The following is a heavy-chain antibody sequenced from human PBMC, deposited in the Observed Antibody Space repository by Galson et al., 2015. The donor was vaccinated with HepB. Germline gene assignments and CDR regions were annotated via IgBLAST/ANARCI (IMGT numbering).Heavy chain of an antibody. CDR3: ARDLNQGGELDY. Sequence: SLRLSCAASGFTVITNYMSWVRQAPGKGLEWVALISHDGDDEYYTDSVKGRFTISRDNSKNTLFLQMNSLRAEDAAVYYCARDLNQGGELDYWGQGTLVAVSA. CDR2: ISHDGDDE. V-gene: IGHV3-30*03. J-gene: IGHJ4*02. D-gene: IGHD2-15*01. CDR1: GFTVITNY.